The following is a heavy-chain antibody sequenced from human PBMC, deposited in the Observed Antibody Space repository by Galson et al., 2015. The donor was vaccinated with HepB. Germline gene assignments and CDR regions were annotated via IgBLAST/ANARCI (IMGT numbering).Heavy chain of an antibody. CDR3: AKIFSLGYCSGGSCYYDY. D-gene: IGHD2-15*01. CDR1: GFTFSSYG. J-gene: IGHJ4*02. CDR2: ISYDGSNK. V-gene: IGHV3-30*18. Sequence: SLRLSCAASGFTFSSYGMHWVRQAPGKGLEWVAVISYDGSNKYYADSVKGRFTISRDNSKNTLYLQMNSLRAEDTAVYYCAKIFSLGYCSGGSCYYDYWGQGTLVTVSS.